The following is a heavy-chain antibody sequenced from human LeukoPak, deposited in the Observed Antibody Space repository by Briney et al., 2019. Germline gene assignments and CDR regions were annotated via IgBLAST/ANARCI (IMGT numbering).Heavy chain of an antibody. Sequence: KASETLSLTCTVSGGSVSSDSYYWSWIRQPPGKGLEWIGYIYYSGSTNYNPSLKSRVTISVDTSKNQFSLKLSSVTAADTAVYYCARGAHYFDSFWGRGTLVTASS. CDR1: GGSVSSDSYY. J-gene: IGHJ2*01. CDR3: ARGAHYFDSF. D-gene: IGHD3-22*01. CDR2: IYYSGST. V-gene: IGHV4-61*01.